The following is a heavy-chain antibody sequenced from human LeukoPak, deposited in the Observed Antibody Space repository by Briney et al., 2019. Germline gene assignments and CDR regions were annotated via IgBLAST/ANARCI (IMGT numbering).Heavy chain of an antibody. V-gene: IGHV4-39*01. D-gene: IGHD3-22*01. Sequence: SETLSLICTVSGASISSSSYYWGWIRQPPGKGLEWIGSMYYTGSTYKNPSLESRVSLFVDPSKNQFSLKLSSVNAADTAVYYFARHGPYYYDDTDPHYFDFWGQGTLVTVSS. CDR2: MYYTGST. J-gene: IGHJ4*02. CDR3: ARHGPYYYDDTDPHYFDF. CDR1: GASISSSSYY.